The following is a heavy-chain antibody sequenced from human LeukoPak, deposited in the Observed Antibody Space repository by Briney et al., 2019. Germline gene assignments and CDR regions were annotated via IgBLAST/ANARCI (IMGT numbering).Heavy chain of an antibody. D-gene: IGHD4-23*01. CDR3: ARNSRVVSTSGLNY. Sequence: ASVKVSCNVSGGTFSSYPISWVRQAPGQGLEWMGEITPTFGTPDYAQKFQGRVTITADESTTTTYLEVSSLRSEDTAIYYCARNSRVVSTSGLNYWGQGTLVTVSS. CDR2: ITPTFGTP. J-gene: IGHJ4*02. CDR1: GGTFSSYP. V-gene: IGHV1-69*13.